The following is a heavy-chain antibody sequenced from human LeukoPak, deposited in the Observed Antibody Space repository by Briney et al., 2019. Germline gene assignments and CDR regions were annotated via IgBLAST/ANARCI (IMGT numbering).Heavy chain of an antibody. D-gene: IGHD5-18*01. CDR3: AGGHVDTAMVTYFDY. J-gene: IGHJ4*02. CDR1: GESFSHYY. V-gene: IGHV4-34*01. CDR2: INHRGTT. Sequence: SETLSLTCAVSGESFSHYYWSWLRQTPGKGLEWIGEINHRGTTNYNPSLKSRVTISADTSKNQFSLKLSSVTAADTAVYYCAGGHVDTAMVTYFDYWGQGTLVTVSS.